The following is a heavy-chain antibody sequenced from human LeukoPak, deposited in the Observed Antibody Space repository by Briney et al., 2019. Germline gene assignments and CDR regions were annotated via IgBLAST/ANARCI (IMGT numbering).Heavy chain of an antibody. V-gene: IGHV3-74*01. CDR1: GFTFSSYW. D-gene: IGHD5-18*01. CDR2: INSDGSST. CDR3: ASQPNSYGGEYYFDY. Sequence: GGSLRLSCAASGFTFSSYWMNWVRQAPGKGLEWVSGINSDGSSTSYADSVKGRFTISRDNAKNTLYLQMNSLRAEDTAVYYCASQPNSYGGEYYFDYWGQGTLVTVSS. J-gene: IGHJ4*02.